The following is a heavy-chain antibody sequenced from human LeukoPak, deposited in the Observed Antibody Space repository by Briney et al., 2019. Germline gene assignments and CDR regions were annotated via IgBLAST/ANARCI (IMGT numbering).Heavy chain of an antibody. Sequence: GGSLRLSCAASGFTFSNFAMRWVRQAPGKGLQCVSTIGVGGVNTFYADSVKGRFTISRDDSRNTLYLQLNRLRAEATAFYCAKGDTVLRGGPGYWGRGTLVTVS. CDR2: IGVGGVNT. V-gene: IGHV3-23*01. CDR3: AKGDTVLRGGPGY. J-gene: IGHJ4*02. D-gene: IGHD2-15*01. CDR1: GFTFSNFA.